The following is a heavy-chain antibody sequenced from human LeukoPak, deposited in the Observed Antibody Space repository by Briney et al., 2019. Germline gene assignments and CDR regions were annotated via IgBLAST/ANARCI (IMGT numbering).Heavy chain of an antibody. Sequence: GGSLRLSCAASGFTFSSYSMNWVRQAPGKGLEWVSSISSSSSYIYYTDSVKGRFTISRDNAKNSLYLQMNSLRAEDTAVYYCASYGATGTCSIVEPYYFDYWGQGTLVTVSS. CDR1: GFTFSSYS. D-gene: IGHD1-26*01. CDR2: ISSSSSYI. J-gene: IGHJ4*02. CDR3: ASYGATGTCSIVEPYYFDY. V-gene: IGHV3-21*01.